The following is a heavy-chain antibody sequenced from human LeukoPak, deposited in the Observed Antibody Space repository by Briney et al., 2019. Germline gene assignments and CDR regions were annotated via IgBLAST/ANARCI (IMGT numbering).Heavy chain of an antibody. D-gene: IGHD1-26*01. Sequence: GASVKVSCKASGYTFTSYDINWVRQATGQGLEWMGWMNPNSGNTGYAQKFQGRVTMTRNTSISTAYMELSSLRSEDTAVYYRARVRWELGRSFDYWGQGTLVTVSS. CDR2: MNPNSGNT. V-gene: IGHV1-8*01. J-gene: IGHJ4*02. CDR3: ARVRWELGRSFDY. CDR1: GYTFTSYD.